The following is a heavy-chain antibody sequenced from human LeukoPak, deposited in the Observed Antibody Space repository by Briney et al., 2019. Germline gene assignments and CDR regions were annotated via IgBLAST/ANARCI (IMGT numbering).Heavy chain of an antibody. D-gene: IGHD2-2*01. V-gene: IGHV4-59*08. CDR1: GSSISSYY. CDR3: ARNTPGYCSSTSCYGTIDY. J-gene: IGHJ4*02. CDR2: IYYSGST. Sequence: SETLSLTCTVSGSSISSYYWSWIRQPPGKGLEWIGYIYYSGSTNYNPSLKSRVNISVDTSKNQFPLKLSSVTAVDTAVYYCARNTPGYCSSTSCYGTIDYWGQGTLVTVSS.